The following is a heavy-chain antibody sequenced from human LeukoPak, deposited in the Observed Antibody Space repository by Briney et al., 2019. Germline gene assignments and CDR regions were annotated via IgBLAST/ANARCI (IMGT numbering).Heavy chain of an antibody. CDR3: ARPTPAVAGKGYWYFDL. V-gene: IGHV4-39*07. CDR2: IYYSGST. D-gene: IGHD6-19*01. Sequence: SETLSLTCTVSGGSISSSSYYWGWIRQPPGKGLEWIGSIYYSGSTNYNPSLKSRVTISVDTSKNQFSLKLSSVTAADTAVYYCARPTPAVAGKGYWYFDLWGRGTLVTVSS. J-gene: IGHJ2*01. CDR1: GGSISSSSYY.